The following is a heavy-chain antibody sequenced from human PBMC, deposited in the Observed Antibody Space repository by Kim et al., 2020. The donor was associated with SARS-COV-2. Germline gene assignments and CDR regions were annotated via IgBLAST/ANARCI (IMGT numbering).Heavy chain of an antibody. Sequence: GGSLRLSCAASGFTFSSYAMRWVRQAPGKGLEWVSVIYSGGSSTSYADSGTGRFTISRDNSKKTPNLQMNSLRAEDTAAYYCAKVEETMLYYFDYWGQGTLVTVSS. CDR3: AKVEETMLYYFDY. CDR1: GFTFSSYA. D-gene: IGHD2-2*01. J-gene: IGHJ4*02. CDR2: IYSGGSST. V-gene: IGHV3-23*03.